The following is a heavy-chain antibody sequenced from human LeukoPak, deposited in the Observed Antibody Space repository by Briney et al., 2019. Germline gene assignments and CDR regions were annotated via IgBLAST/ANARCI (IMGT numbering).Heavy chain of an antibody. CDR3: ARARTMYYYDSSVD. J-gene: IGHJ4*02. Sequence: ASVKVSCKASGYTCTSYGISWVRQAPGQGLEWMGWISAYNGNTNYAQNLQGRVTMTTDTSTSTAYMELRSLRSDDTAVYYCARARTMYYYDSSVDWGQGTLVTVSS. V-gene: IGHV1-18*01. CDR1: GYTCTSYG. D-gene: IGHD3-22*01. CDR2: ISAYNGNT.